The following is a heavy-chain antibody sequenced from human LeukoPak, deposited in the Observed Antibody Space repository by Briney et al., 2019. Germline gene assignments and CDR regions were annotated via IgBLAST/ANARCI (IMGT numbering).Heavy chain of an antibody. D-gene: IGHD2-2*01. CDR1: GYTFTSYG. Sequence: SVKVSCKASGYTFTSYGISWVRQAPGQGLEWMGWISAYNGNTNYAQKFQGRVTMTRDTSISTAYMELSRLRSDDTAVYYCARVLTDIVVVPAADFDYWGQGTLVTVSS. V-gene: IGHV1-18*01. CDR2: ISAYNGNT. J-gene: IGHJ4*02. CDR3: ARVLTDIVVVPAADFDY.